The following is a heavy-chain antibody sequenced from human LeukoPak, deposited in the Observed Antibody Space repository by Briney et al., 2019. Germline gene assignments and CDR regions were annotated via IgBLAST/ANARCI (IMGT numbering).Heavy chain of an antibody. D-gene: IGHD6-19*01. J-gene: IGHJ4*02. CDR3: TTTPGYSSGWYDVDY. V-gene: IGHV3-33*01. CDR1: GFTFSTYG. CDR2: VWYDGTNK. Sequence: GGSLRLSCAASGFTFSTYGMHWVRQAPGKGLEWVAVVWYDGTNKFYADSVKGRFTISRDNSKNTLYLQMNSLQTEDTAVYYCTTTPGYSSGWYDVDYWGQGTLVTVSS.